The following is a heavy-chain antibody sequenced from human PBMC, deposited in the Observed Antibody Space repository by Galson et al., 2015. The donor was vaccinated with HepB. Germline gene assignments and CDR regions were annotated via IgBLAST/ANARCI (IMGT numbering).Heavy chain of an antibody. V-gene: IGHV3-9*01. CDR2: ISWNSGSI. J-gene: IGHJ5*02. CDR3: AKDGWYYDSSLAGLGWFDP. CDR1: GSTFDDYA. Sequence: SLRLSCAASGSTFDDYAMHWVRQAPGKGLEWVSGISWNSGSIGYADSVKGRFTISRDNAKNSLYLQMNSLRAEDTALYYCAKDGWYYDSSLAGLGWFDPWGQGTLVTVSS. D-gene: IGHD3-22*01.